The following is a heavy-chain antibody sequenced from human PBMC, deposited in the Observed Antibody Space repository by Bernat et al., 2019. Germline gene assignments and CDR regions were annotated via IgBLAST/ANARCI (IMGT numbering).Heavy chain of an antibody. D-gene: IGHD6-19*01. Sequence: EVQLVESGGGLVQPGRSLRLSCTASGFTFGDYAMSWFRQAPGKGLEWVGFIRSKGYGGTTEYAASVKGRFTISSDDSKSIAYLQMNSLKTEDTAVYYCTRDPIAVAGTVTHWGQGTLVTVSS. J-gene: IGHJ4*02. CDR2: IRSKGYGGTT. CDR1: GFTFGDYA. CDR3: TRDPIAVAGTVTH. V-gene: IGHV3-49*03.